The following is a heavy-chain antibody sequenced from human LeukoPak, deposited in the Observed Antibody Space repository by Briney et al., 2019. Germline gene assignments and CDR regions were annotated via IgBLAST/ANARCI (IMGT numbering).Heavy chain of an antibody. CDR2: ISYDGSNK. V-gene: IGHV3-30*04. CDR3: ARDPGTYYYDRSGYAPSLYYYYMDV. Sequence: PGGSLRLSCAASGFTFSSYAMSWVRQAPGKGLEWVAVISYDGSNKYDADSVKGRFTISRDNSKNTLYLQMNSLRAEDAAVYYCARDPGTYYYDRSGYAPSLYYYYMDVWGKGTTVTVSS. D-gene: IGHD3-22*01. J-gene: IGHJ6*03. CDR1: GFTFSSYA.